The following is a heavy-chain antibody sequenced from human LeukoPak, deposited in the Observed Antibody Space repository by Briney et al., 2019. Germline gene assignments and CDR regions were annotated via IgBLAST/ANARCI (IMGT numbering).Heavy chain of an antibody. V-gene: IGHV3-48*01. J-gene: IGHJ4*02. CDR1: GFTFSSYS. Sequence: GGSLRLSCAASGFTFSSYSMNWVRQAPGKGLEWVSYISSSSTIYYADSVKGRFTISRDNAKNSLYLQMNSLRAEDTAVYYCARESSPGYDFWSGTEGGQGTLVTVSS. CDR2: ISSSSTI. CDR3: ARESSPGYDFWSGTE. D-gene: IGHD3-3*01.